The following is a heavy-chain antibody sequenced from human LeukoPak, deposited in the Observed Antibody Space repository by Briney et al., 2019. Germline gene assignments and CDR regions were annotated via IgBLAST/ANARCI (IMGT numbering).Heavy chain of an antibody. D-gene: IGHD4/OR15-4a*01. V-gene: IGHV1-46*01. CDR3: AHSRPALIGDYAYYGMDV. CDR2: INPSGGST. Sequence: ASVKVSCKASGYTFTSCYMHWVRQAPGQGLEWMGIINPSGGSTSYAQKFQGRVTMTRDTSTSTVYMELSSLRSEDTAVYYCAHSRPALIGDYAYYGMDVWGQGTTVTVSS. CDR1: GYTFTSCY. J-gene: IGHJ6*02.